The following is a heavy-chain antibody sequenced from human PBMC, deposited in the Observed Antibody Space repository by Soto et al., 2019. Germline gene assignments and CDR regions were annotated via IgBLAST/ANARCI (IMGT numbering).Heavy chain of an antibody. D-gene: IGHD3-22*01. CDR2: TSGSGGST. V-gene: IGHV3-23*01. J-gene: IGHJ6*02. Sequence: GGSLRLSCAASGFTFSSYAMSWVRQAPGKGLEWVSATSGSGGSTYYADSVKGRFTISRDNSKNTLYLQMNSLRAEDTAVYYCAKALYYDSSGYHRVYYYYGMDVWGQGTTVTVSS. CDR3: AKALYYDSSGYHRVYYYYGMDV. CDR1: GFTFSSYA.